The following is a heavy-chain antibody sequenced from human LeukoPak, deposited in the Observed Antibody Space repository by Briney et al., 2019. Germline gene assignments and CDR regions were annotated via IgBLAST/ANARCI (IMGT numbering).Heavy chain of an antibody. D-gene: IGHD2-2*01. CDR3: ARANFLYCSSSTCLFDY. Sequence: VASVKVSCKASGYTFTDYYMHWVRQAPGQGLEWMGWINPNDGDTNYAQKFQGRVTMTRDTSISTAHMEVSRPRSDDTAVYYCARANFLYCSSSTCLFDYWGQGTLVTVSS. V-gene: IGHV1-2*02. J-gene: IGHJ4*02. CDR1: GYTFTDYY. CDR2: INPNDGDT.